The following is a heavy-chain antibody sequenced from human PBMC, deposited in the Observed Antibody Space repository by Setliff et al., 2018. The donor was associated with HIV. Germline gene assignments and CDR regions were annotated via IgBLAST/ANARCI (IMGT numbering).Heavy chain of an antibody. V-gene: IGHV1-2*06. CDR2: INPNSGGT. D-gene: IGHD3-10*01. J-gene: IGHJ4*02. CDR3: ARERNYYGSGSYLDY. CDR1: GYTFTGYY. Sequence: EASVKVSCKASGYTFTGYYMHWVRQAPGQGLEWMGRINPNSGGTNYAQRFQGSVTMTRDTSISTAYMELSRLRSDDTAVYYCARERNYYGSGSYLDYWGQGTLVTVSS.